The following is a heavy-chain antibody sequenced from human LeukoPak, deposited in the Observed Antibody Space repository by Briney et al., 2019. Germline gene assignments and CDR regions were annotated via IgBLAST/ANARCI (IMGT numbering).Heavy chain of an antibody. V-gene: IGHV4-4*07. CDR1: GGSISSYS. Sequence: PSETLSLTCTVSGGSISSYSCNWIRQPAGKGLEWIGHIYTSGSTDYNPSLKSRVTMSVDTSKNQFSLKLSSVTAADTAVYYCATIGGSGTYYPLDHWGQGTLVTVSS. CDR3: ATIGGSGTYYPLDH. D-gene: IGHD3-10*01. CDR2: IYTSGST. J-gene: IGHJ4*02.